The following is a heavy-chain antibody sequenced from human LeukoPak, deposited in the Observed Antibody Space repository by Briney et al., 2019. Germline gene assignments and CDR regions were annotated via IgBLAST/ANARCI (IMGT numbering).Heavy chain of an antibody. CDR2: IYYSGST. CDR1: GGSISSSSYY. Sequence: PSETLSLTCTVSGGSISSSSYYWGWIRQPPGKGLEWIGYIYYSGSTNYNPSLKSRVTISVDTSKNQFSLKLSSVTAADTAVYYCARRELRFAFDTWGQGTMVTVSS. J-gene: IGHJ3*02. D-gene: IGHD1-7*01. CDR3: ARRELRFAFDT. V-gene: IGHV4-61*05.